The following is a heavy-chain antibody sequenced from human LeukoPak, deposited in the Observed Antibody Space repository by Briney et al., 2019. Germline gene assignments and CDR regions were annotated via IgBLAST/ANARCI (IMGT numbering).Heavy chain of an antibody. D-gene: IGHD3-22*01. V-gene: IGHV1-24*01. CDR1: GYTPTELS. Sequence: ASVKVSCKVSGYTPTELSMHWVRQAPGKGLEWMGGFDPEDGETIYAQKFQGRVTMTEDTSTDTAYMELSSLRSEDTAVYYCATYVMNYDSSGYYSQIDYWGQGTLVTVSS. J-gene: IGHJ4*02. CDR2: FDPEDGET. CDR3: ATYVMNYDSSGYYSQIDY.